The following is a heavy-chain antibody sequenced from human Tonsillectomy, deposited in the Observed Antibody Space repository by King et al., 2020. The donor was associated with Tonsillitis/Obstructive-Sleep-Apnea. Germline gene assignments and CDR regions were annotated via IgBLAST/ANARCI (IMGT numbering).Heavy chain of an antibody. V-gene: IGHV4-34*01. Sequence: VQLPQWGAGLLKPSATLSLTCAVYGGSFSGYYWSWIRQPPGKGLEWIGEINHSGSTNYNPSLKSRVTISVDTSKNQFSLKLSSVTAADTAVYYCARGEDWFDPWGQGTLVTVSS. CDR3: ARGEDWFDP. CDR2: INHSGST. J-gene: IGHJ5*02. CDR1: GGSFSGYY.